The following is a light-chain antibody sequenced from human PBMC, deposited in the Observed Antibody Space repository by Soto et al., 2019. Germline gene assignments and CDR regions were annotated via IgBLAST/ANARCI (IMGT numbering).Light chain of an antibody. J-gene: IGLJ1*01. V-gene: IGLV2-14*03. CDR2: DVN. CDR3: SSYSSSSLYV. CDR1: SSDVGGYNY. Sequence: QSALTQPASVSGSPGQSLTISCTGTSSDVGGYNYVSWYQHHPGKAPKLMIYDVNNRPSGVSNRFFGSKSGNTASLTISGLQAEDEAAYYCSSYSSSSLYVFGTATKVTVL.